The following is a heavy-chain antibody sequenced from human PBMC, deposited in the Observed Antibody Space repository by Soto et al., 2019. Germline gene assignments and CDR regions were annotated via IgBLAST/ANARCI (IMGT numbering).Heavy chain of an antibody. D-gene: IGHD3-3*01. CDR1: GGSISSGGYY. V-gene: IGHV4-31*03. Sequence: QVQLQESGPGLVKPSQTLSLTCTVSGGSISSGGYYWSWIRQHPGKGLEWIGYIYYSGSTYYNPSLNSRVTIAVDTSKNQFSLKLSSVTAADTAVYYCARDLPDDFSPPVLGYWGQGTLVTVSS. CDR3: ARDLPDDFSPPVLGY. J-gene: IGHJ4*02. CDR2: IYYSGST.